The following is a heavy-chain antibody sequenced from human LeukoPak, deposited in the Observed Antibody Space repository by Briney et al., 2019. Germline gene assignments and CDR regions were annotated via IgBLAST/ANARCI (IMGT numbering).Heavy chain of an antibody. CDR3: ARALYYYDSSGYYTGYFQH. Sequence: GGSLRLSCAASGFTFSSYWMSWVRQAPGKGLEWVANIKQDRSEKYYVDSVKGRFTISRDNAKNSLYLQMNSLRAEDTAVYYCARALYYYDSSGYYTGYFQHWGQGTLVTVSS. D-gene: IGHD3-22*01. J-gene: IGHJ1*01. CDR2: IKQDRSEK. V-gene: IGHV3-7*01. CDR1: GFTFSSYW.